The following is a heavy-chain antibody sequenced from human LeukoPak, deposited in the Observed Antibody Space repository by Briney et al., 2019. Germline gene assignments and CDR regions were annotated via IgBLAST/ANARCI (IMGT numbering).Heavy chain of an antibody. Sequence: SGTLSLTCAASGGSISSSNWWSWVRQPPGKGLEWIGEIYHSGSTNYNPSLKSRVTISVDKSKNQLSLKLSSVTAADTAVYYCAREIVGAFYYYYGMDVWGQGTTVTVSS. CDR2: IYHSGST. J-gene: IGHJ6*02. CDR3: AREIVGAFYYYYGMDV. D-gene: IGHD1-26*01. V-gene: IGHV4-4*02. CDR1: GGSISSSNW.